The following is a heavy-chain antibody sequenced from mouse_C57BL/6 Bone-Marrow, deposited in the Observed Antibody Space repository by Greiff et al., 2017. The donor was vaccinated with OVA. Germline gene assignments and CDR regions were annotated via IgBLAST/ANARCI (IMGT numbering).Heavy chain of an antibody. Sequence: QVQLQQPGAELVKPGSSVKLSCKASGYTFTSYWMHWVKQRPIQGLEWIGNIDPSYSDTHYNQKFKDKATLTVDTSSSKAYMQRSSLTSEDSAVYYCARTYYSNYQYAMDYWGQGTSVTVSS. CDR3: ARTYYSNYQYAMDY. CDR2: IDPSYSDT. V-gene: IGHV1-52*01. CDR1: GYTFTSYW. J-gene: IGHJ4*01. D-gene: IGHD2-5*01.